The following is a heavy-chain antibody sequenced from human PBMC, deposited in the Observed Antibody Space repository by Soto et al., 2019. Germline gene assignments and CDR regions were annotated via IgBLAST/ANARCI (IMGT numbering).Heavy chain of an antibody. J-gene: IGHJ4*02. V-gene: IGHV4-39*01. D-gene: IGHD4-17*01. CDR2: IYYSGST. CDR1: GGSISSSSYY. Sequence: SETLSLTCTVSGGSISSSSYYWGWIRQPPGKGLEWIGSIYYSGSTYYNPSLKSRVTISVDTSKNQFSLKLSSVTAADTAVYYCAEMTTVTRTLDYWGQGTLVTVSS. CDR3: AEMTTVTRTLDY.